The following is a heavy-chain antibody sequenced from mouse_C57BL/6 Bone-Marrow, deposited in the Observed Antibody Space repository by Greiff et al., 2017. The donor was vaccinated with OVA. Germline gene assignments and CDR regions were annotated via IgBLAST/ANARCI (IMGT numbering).Heavy chain of an antibody. Sequence: QVQLQQPGAELVKPGASVKLSCKASGYTFTSYWMHWVKQRPGQGLEWIGWIFPGSGSTYYNEKFKGKATLTVDKSSSTAYMLLSSLTSEDSAVYFCARERVYGRPLDYWGQGTTLTVSS. CDR2: IFPGSGST. V-gene: IGHV1-75*01. D-gene: IGHD1-1*01. J-gene: IGHJ2*01. CDR1: GYTFTSYW. CDR3: ARERVYGRPLDY.